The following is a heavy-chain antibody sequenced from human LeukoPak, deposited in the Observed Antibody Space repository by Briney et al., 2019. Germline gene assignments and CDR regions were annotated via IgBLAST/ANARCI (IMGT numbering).Heavy chain of an antibody. CDR2: IDPEDGET. CDR1: GHTLTDLS. Sequence: ASVTVSCKVSGHTLTDLSTHWVRQAPGRGLEWMGGIDPEDGETIYAQKFQGRVTMTEDTSTDTAYMELSSLRSEDTDVYYCATGGIYSLLDYWGQGTLVTVSS. J-gene: IGHJ4*02. D-gene: IGHD1-26*01. V-gene: IGHV1-24*01. CDR3: ATGGIYSLLDY.